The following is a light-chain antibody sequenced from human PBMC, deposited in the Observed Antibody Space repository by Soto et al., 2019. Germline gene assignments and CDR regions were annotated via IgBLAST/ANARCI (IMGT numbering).Light chain of an antibody. CDR2: RTS. J-gene: IGKJ2*01. CDR3: QQYSQWLLYT. Sequence: EIVMTQSPATLSVSPGERATLSCRASQSISSNLVWYQQKPGQAPRLXXFRTSSRATGLPDRFSGSGSGTEFTLTISSLRSEDFALYYCQQYSQWLLYTFGQGTKV. CDR1: QSISSN. V-gene: IGKV3-15*01.